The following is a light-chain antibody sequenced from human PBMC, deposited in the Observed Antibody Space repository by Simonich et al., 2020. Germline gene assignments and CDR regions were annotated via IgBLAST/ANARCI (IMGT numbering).Light chain of an antibody. CDR2: GAS. J-gene: IGKJ4*01. V-gene: IGKV3-15*01. CDR1: QSVSSN. Sequence: IVMTQSPATLSVSPGERATLSCRASQSVSSNLAWYQQKPGQAPRLLIYGASSRATGIPARFSGSGSWTEFTLTISSMQSEDFAVYYCQQYNKWPLTFGGGTKVDIK. CDR3: QQYNKWPLT.